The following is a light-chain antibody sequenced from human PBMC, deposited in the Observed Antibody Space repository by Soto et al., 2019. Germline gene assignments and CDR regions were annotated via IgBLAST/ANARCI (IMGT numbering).Light chain of an antibody. CDR3: CSRL. J-gene: IGLJ2*01. V-gene: IGLV2-23*02. CDR2: EVA. CDR1: SSDPATYNL. Sequence: QSALTQPASVSGSPGQSITISCTGTSSDPATYNLVSWYQQRPGKAPQLIIYEVAKRPSGVPARFSGSQSGDTASLTISGLQAEDEADYYCCSRLFGGGTQLTVL.